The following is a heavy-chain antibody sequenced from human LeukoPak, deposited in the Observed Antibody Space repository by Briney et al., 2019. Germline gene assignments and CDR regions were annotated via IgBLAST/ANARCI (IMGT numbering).Heavy chain of an antibody. CDR3: ARDVVGYYDSSGYYLSASDI. D-gene: IGHD3-22*01. Sequence: GGSLRLSCAASGFTFSIYWMHWVRQAPGKGLVWVSRINSDGSSTSYADSVKGRFTISRDNAKNTLYLQMNSLRAEDTAVYYCARDVVGYYDSSGYYLSASDIWGQGTMVTVSS. J-gene: IGHJ3*02. CDR1: GFTFSIYW. CDR2: INSDGSST. V-gene: IGHV3-74*01.